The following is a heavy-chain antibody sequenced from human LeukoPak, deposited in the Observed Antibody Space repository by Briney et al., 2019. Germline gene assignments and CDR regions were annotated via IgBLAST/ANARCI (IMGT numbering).Heavy chain of an antibody. CDR1: GGSISSYY. D-gene: IGHD1-14*01. J-gene: IGHJ4*02. CDR3: ASSPGSYRDHDY. V-gene: IGHV4-59*12. Sequence: NPSETLSLTCTVSGGSISSYYWSWIRQPPGKGLEWIGYIYYSGSTNYNPSLKSRVTISVDTSKNQFSLKLSSVTAADTAVYYCASSPGSYRDHDYWGQGTLVTVSS. CDR2: IYYSGST.